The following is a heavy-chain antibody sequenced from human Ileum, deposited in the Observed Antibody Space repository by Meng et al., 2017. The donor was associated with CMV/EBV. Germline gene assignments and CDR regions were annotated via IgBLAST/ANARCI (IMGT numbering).Heavy chain of an antibody. J-gene: IGHJ4*02. Sequence: GESLKISCAASGFSFSDSWMSWVRQAPGQGLEWVGHIKSNTDTGTADYAAPVKDRFIISRDDSKNILYLQLKSLKIEDTAVYYCLTDPMTHVATGTDYWGQGTLVTVSS. CDR2: IKSNTDTGTA. CDR3: LTDPMTHVATGTDY. D-gene: IGHD1-1*01. V-gene: IGHV3-15*01. CDR1: GFSFSDSW.